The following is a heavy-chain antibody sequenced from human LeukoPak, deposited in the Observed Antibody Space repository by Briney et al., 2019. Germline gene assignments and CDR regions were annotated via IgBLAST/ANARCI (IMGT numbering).Heavy chain of an antibody. V-gene: IGHV3-23*01. CDR2: IGASGADT. D-gene: IGHD3-22*01. CDR1: GLTFSSYA. J-gene: IGHJ3*01. Sequence: PGGSLRLSCEASGLTFSSYAMAWVRQAPGKGLDWVSVIGASGADTYYSDSAKGRFTVSRDNSKDTLFLHMSSLRAEDTAVYFCATRPRDSSGYYLGAFDGWGQGTTVTVSS. CDR3: ATRPRDSSGYYLGAFDG.